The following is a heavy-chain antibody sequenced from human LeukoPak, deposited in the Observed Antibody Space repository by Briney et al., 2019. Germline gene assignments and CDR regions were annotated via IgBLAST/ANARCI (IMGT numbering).Heavy chain of an antibody. D-gene: IGHD3-10*01. V-gene: IGHV1-24*01. CDR2: FDPEDGET. CDR3: ATGGLGTRITYNWFDP. CDR1: GYTLTELS. J-gene: IGHJ5*02. Sequence: ASVKVSCKVSGYTLTELSMHWVRQAPGKGLEWMGGFDPEDGETIYAQKFQGRVTKTEDTSTDTAYMELSSLRSEDTAVYYCATGGLGTRITYNWFDPWGQGTLVTVSS.